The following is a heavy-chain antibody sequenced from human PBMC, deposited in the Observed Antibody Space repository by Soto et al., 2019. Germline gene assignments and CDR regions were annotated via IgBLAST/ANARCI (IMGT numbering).Heavy chain of an antibody. J-gene: IGHJ4*02. D-gene: IGHD6-19*01. Sequence: EVQLVESGGGLIQPGGSLRLSCAASGFTFSSYWMHWVRQAPGKGLVWVSRINNDGSNTNYADSVKGRFTISRDNAKDTLSLQMTSLRAEDTAVYYCARGRVIVTGTTAEYWGQGTLVTVSS. CDR2: INNDGSNT. CDR1: GFTFSSYW. CDR3: ARGRVIVTGTTAEY. V-gene: IGHV3-74*01.